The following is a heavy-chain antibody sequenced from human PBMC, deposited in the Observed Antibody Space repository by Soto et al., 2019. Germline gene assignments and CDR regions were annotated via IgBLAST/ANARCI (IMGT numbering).Heavy chain of an antibody. CDR1: GYTFSSYA. V-gene: IGHV1-3*01. Sequence: QVPLVQSGAEVKKPGASVKVSCKASGYTFSSYAVHWVRQAPGQRLEWMGWINAGNGNTKYSQKFQGRVTITRDTSASTAYMELSSLLSEDTAVYFCARDRSAWYPPPAPYFDYWGQGTLVTVSS. CDR2: INAGNGNT. D-gene: IGHD6-19*01. J-gene: IGHJ4*02. CDR3: ARDRSAWYPPPAPYFDY.